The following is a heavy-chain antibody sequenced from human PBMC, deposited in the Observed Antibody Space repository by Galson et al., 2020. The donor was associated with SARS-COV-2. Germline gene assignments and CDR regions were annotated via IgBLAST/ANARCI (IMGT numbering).Heavy chain of an antibody. CDR2: IPYDEGNQ. CDR1: GFTLSSYA. J-gene: IGHJ4*02. V-gene: IGHV3-30*04. CDR3: ARDLTYTSGWYGGELFDY. Sequence: GESLKISCAASGFTLSSYAMHWVRQAPGKGLEWVAVIPYDEGNQFYADPVKGRFTISRDNSKNTLYLQMNSLRAEETSVYYCARDLTYTSGWYGGELFDYWGQGTLVTVSS. D-gene: IGHD6-19*01.